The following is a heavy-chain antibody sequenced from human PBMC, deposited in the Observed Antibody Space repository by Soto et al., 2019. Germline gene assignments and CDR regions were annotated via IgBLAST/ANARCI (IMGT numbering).Heavy chain of an antibody. CDR1: GFRFNEYE. V-gene: IGHV3-48*03. CDR2: INSGGSLI. CDR3: ARETSYGQSATIVGEF. Sequence: EVQLVESGGGLVQPGGSLRLSRVGSGFRFNEYEINWVRQAPGKGLEWIAYINSGGSLIYYAASVKGRFTISRDNYKDSVYLQMNSPRADDTALYYCARETSYGQSATIVGEFWGQGTLVTVSS. D-gene: IGHD3-10*01. J-gene: IGHJ4*02.